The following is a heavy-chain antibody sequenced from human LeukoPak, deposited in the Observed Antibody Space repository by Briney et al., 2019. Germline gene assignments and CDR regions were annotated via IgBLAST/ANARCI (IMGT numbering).Heavy chain of an antibody. CDR3: ARTTPPGISAAQHFDY. Sequence: PGGSLRLSCATSGFIFNYYAMSWVRQAPGKGLEWVSGISGSDGSTYYADSVKGRFTISRDNTKNTLYLGMNSLRAEDTAVYYCARTTPPGISAAQHFDYWGQGTLVTVSS. CDR2: ISGSDGST. J-gene: IGHJ4*02. V-gene: IGHV3-23*01. CDR1: GFIFNYYA. D-gene: IGHD6-13*01.